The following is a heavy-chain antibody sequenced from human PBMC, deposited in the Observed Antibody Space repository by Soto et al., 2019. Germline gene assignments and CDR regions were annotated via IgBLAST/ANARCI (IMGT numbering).Heavy chain of an antibody. D-gene: IGHD6-13*01. J-gene: IGHJ5*02. CDR1: GDSINSDKYY. CDR3: ARGAAAAGAGKRWFDP. V-gene: IGHV4-39*01. Sequence: PSETLSLTCSVSGDSINSDKYYWGWIRQPPGKGLEWIGSIYYRGNTYYNPSLQTRVTISLDKSKSQFSLKLSSVTAADTAVYYCARGAAAAGAGKRWFDPWGQGTLVTVSS. CDR2: IYYRGNT.